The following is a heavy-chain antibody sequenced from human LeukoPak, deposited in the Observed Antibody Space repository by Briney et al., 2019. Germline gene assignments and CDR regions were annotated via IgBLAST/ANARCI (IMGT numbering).Heavy chain of an antibody. CDR1: GYSISSNNW. CDR3: ARNQAVAANRGAFDI. Sequence: SDTLSLTCAVSGYSISSNNWWAWIRQPPGKGLEWIGYIYYSGSTYYNPYNPSLTSRVAMSVDTSKNQFSLKLDSVTEIDTAMYYCARNQAVAANRGAFDIWGQGTMVTVSS. J-gene: IGHJ3*02. V-gene: IGHV4-28*01. D-gene: IGHD6-19*01. CDR2: IYYSGST.